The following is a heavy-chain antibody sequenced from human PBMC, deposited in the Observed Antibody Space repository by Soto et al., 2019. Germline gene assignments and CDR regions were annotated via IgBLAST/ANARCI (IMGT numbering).Heavy chain of an antibody. CDR3: ARGHLPGGNTFYFDY. J-gene: IGHJ4*02. CDR2: VYYSGYT. Sequence: PSETLSLTCTVSGGSMSPYYWSWIRQAPGVGLEWIAYVYYSGYTHYNPSLKSRVTISVDTSKNQFSLKLRSVTAADTAVYYCARGHLPGGNTFYFDYWDQGTLVTVSS. V-gene: IGHV4-59*12. CDR1: GGSMSPYY. D-gene: IGHD2-15*01.